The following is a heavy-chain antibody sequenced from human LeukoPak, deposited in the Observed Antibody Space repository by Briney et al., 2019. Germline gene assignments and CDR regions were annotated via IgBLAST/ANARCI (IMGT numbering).Heavy chain of an antibody. D-gene: IGHD2-2*01. J-gene: IGHJ4*02. CDR1: GYSLTNYW. Sequence: KPGETLKISCKGSGYSLTNYWSTWVRQMPGKDREGRGIVYPGDSDTRYSPSFQGQVTISVDKSISTAYLQWSILKASDTAMYYCARLGPAPPPSTSFLDYWGQGTLVTVSS. CDR2: VYPGDSDT. V-gene: IGHV5-51*03. CDR3: ARLGPAPPPSTSFLDY.